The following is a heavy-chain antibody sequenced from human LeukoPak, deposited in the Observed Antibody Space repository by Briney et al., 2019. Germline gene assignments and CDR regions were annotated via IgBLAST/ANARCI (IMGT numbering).Heavy chain of an antibody. CDR3: ARSDGKLGIAYYYYGMDV. CDR1: GFTVSSNY. J-gene: IGHJ6*02. D-gene: IGHD7-27*01. CDR2: IYSGGST. Sequence: GGSLRLSCAASGFTVSSNYMSWVRQAPGKGLEWVSVIYSGGSTYYADSVKGRFTISRDNSKNTLYLQMNSLRAEDTAVYYCARSDGKLGIAYYYYGMDVWGQGTTVTVSS. V-gene: IGHV3-66*01.